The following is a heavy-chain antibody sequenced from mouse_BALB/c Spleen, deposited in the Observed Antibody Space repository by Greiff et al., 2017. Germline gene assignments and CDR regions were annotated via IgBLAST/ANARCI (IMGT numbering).Heavy chain of an antibody. CDR1: GFSLTSYD. J-gene: IGHJ4*01. CDR2: IWTGGGT. V-gene: IGHV2-9-2*01. D-gene: IGHD2-1*01. Sequence: QVQLQQSGPGLVAPSQSLSITCTVSGFSLTSYDISWIRQPPGKGLEWLGVIWTGGGTNYNSAFMSRLSISKDNSKSQVFLKMNSLQTDDTAMYYCASYYGNYVSYAMDYWGQGTSVTVSS. CDR3: ASYYGNYVSYAMDY.